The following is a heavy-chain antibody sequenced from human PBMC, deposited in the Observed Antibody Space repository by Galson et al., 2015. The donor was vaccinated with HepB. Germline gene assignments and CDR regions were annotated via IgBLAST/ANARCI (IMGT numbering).Heavy chain of an antibody. D-gene: IGHD1-26*01. CDR1: GFTFSSYG. J-gene: IGHJ4*02. V-gene: IGHV3-33*01. CDR3: ARSKGYGGAGGAGRTGGAFYY. Sequence: SLRLSCAASGFTFSSYGMHWVRQAPGKGLEWVAVIWYDGSNKYYADSVKGRFTISRDNSKNTLYLQMNSLRAEDTAVYYCARSKGYGGAGGAGRTGGAFYYWGQGTLVTVSS. CDR2: IWYDGSNK.